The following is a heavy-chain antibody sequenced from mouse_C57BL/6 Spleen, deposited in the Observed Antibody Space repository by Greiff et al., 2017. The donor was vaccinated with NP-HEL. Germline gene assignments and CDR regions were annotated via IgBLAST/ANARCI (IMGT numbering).Heavy chain of an antibody. D-gene: IGHD2-3*01. CDR3: TVDGTY. CDR2: IRSKSDNYAT. Sequence: EVKLEESGGGLVQPGGSMKLSCAASGFTFSNYWMNWVRQSPEKGLEWVAQIRSKSDNYATHYAEPVKGRFTISRDDSQCSVSLQMNNVRAEDTGIYYCTVDGTYWGQGTLVTVSA. CDR1: GFTFSNYW. V-gene: IGHV6-3*01. J-gene: IGHJ3*01.